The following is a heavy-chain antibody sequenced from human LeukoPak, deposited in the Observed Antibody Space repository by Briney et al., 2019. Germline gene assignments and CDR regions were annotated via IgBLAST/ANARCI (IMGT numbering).Heavy chain of an antibody. CDR3: VRSFAVAGTWAYFDY. J-gene: IGHJ4*02. CDR2: INPNSGGT. CDR1: GYTFTGYY. V-gene: IGHV1-2*02. D-gene: IGHD6-19*01. Sequence: GASVKVSCKASGYTFTGYYMHWVRQAPGQGLEWMGWINPNSGGTNYAQKFQGRVTMTRDTSISTAYMELSRLRSDDTAVYYCVRSFAVAGTWAYFDYWGQGTLVTVSS.